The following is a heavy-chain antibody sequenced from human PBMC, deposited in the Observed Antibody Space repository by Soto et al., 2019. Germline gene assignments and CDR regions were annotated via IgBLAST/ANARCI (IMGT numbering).Heavy chain of an antibody. V-gene: IGHV4-34*01. Sequence: SETLSLTCAVYGGSFSGDYWSWIRQPPGKGLEWIGEINHSGSTNYNPSLKSRVTISVDTSKNQFSLKLSSVTAADTAVYYCARTFLVLPYFDYWGQGTLVTVSS. D-gene: IGHD2-15*01. CDR2: INHSGST. J-gene: IGHJ4*02. CDR3: ARTFLVLPYFDY. CDR1: GGSFSGDY.